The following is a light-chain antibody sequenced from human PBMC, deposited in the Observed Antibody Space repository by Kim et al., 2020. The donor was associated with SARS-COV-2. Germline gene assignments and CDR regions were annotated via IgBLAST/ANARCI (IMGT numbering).Light chain of an antibody. V-gene: IGLV3-21*01. CDR2: YDS. CDR3: QVWDTDTDDYV. Sequence: APGQTARITCGGNNIGGHSVHWYQQKPGQAPVLVIYYDSDQPSGIPERFSGSKAVTTATLTISRVEAGDEADYYCQVWDTDTDDYVFGTGTKVTVL. J-gene: IGLJ1*01. CDR1: NIGGHS.